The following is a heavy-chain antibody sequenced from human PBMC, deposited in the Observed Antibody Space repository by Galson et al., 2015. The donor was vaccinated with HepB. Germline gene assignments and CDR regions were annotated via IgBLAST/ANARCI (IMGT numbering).Heavy chain of an antibody. D-gene: IGHD3-10*01. J-gene: IGHJ6*02. CDR2: ISAYNGNT. CDR3: AREEGGSGSYMSYYYYYYGMDV. CDR1: GYTFTSYG. V-gene: IGHV1-18*01. Sequence: SVKVSCKASGYTFTSYGISWVRQAPGQGLEWMGWISAYNGNTNYAQKLQGRVTMTTDTSTSTAYMELRTLRSDDTAVYYCAREEGGSGSYMSYYYYYYGMDVWGQGTTVTVSS.